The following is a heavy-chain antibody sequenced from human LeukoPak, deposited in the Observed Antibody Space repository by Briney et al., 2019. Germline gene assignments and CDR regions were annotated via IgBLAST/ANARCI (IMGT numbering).Heavy chain of an antibody. J-gene: IGHJ4*02. CDR3: ARNRGYSYGDDFDY. V-gene: IGHV4-61*02. CDR1: GGSLSSGSYY. D-gene: IGHD5-18*01. CDR2: IYTSGST. Sequence: SQTLSLTRTVSGGSLSSGSYYWRWPRQPAGRGREWLGRIYTSGSTNYNPSLKSRVTISVDTSKNQFSLKLSSVTAADTAVYYCARNRGYSYGDDFDYWGQGTLVTVSS.